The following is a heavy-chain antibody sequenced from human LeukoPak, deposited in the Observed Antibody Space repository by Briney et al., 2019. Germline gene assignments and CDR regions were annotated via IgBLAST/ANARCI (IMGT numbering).Heavy chain of an antibody. CDR1: GGSFTNYY. Sequence: SETLSLTCAVYGGSFTNYYWSWVRQPPGKGLEWIGEINHSGSTKYNPSLKSRVTISIDTSKNQLSLKLSSVTAADTAVYSCVRHVARAFDIWGQGTKVTVSS. J-gene: IGHJ3*02. V-gene: IGHV4-34*01. CDR3: VRHVARAFDI. CDR2: INHSGST.